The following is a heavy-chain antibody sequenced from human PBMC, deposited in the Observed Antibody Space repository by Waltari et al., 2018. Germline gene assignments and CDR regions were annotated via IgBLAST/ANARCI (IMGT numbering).Heavy chain of an antibody. CDR2: TYYSGST. CDR3: ARRELTGQFDY. CDR1: GGSIRSYY. D-gene: IGHD1-20*01. Sequence: QVQLPESGPGLVKPSGTLSLTCPVSGGSIRSYYWSWIRQPPGKGLEWIGYTYYSGSTNYNPSLKSRVTISVDTSKNQFSLKLSSVTAADTAVYYCARRELTGQFDYWGQGTLVTVSS. V-gene: IGHV4-59*08. J-gene: IGHJ4*02.